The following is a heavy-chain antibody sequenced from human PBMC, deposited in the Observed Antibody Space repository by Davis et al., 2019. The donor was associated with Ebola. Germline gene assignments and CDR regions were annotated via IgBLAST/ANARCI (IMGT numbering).Heavy chain of an antibody. CDR1: GYTFTGYY. CDR2: INPNSGVA. Sequence: ASVKVSCKASGYTFTGYYIHWVRQAPGQGLEWMGRINPNSGVANYAQKFQGRVTMTRDTSSSTAHMELRSLRSDDTAVYYCARDRCSSCYAGAMDVWGKGTTVTVSS. D-gene: IGHD2-2*01. V-gene: IGHV1-2*06. J-gene: IGHJ6*04. CDR3: ARDRCSSCYAGAMDV.